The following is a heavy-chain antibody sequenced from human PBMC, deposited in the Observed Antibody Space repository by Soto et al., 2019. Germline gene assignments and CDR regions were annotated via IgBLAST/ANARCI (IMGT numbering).Heavy chain of an antibody. Sequence: GGSLRLSCAASGFTFTRYSMNWVRQAPGKGLEWVSSISSTTNYIYYGDSMKGRFTISRDNAKNSLCLEMNSLRAEDTAVYYCARESEDLTSNFDYWGQGTLVTVSS. V-gene: IGHV3-21*06. CDR1: GFTFTRYS. CDR2: ISSTTNYI. J-gene: IGHJ4*02. CDR3: ARESEDLTSNFDY.